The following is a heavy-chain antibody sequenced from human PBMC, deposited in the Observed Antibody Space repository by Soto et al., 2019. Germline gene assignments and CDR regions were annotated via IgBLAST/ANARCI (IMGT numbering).Heavy chain of an antibody. Sequence: GGSLRLSCAASGFTFTRYSMNWVRQAPGKGLEWVSSISSTTNYIYYGDSMKGRFTISRDNAKNSLCLEMNSLRAEDTAVYYCARESEDLTSNFDYWGQGTLVTVSS. V-gene: IGHV3-21*06. CDR1: GFTFTRYS. CDR2: ISSTTNYI. J-gene: IGHJ4*02. CDR3: ARESEDLTSNFDY.